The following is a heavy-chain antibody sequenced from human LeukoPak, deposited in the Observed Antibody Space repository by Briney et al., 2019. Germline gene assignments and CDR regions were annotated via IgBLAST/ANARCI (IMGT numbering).Heavy chain of an antibody. J-gene: IGHJ4*02. Sequence: PSETLSLTCSVSGGSIRNYYWTWIRQPPGKGLEWIGHVSNSGNTKYNPSLKSRVTISIDTSKKHFSLNPSSVSAADTAVYYCASRAFYDSSGLDFWGQGILVTVSS. CDR2: VSNSGNT. CDR1: GGSIRNYY. V-gene: IGHV4-59*08. D-gene: IGHD3-22*01. CDR3: ASRAFYDSSGLDF.